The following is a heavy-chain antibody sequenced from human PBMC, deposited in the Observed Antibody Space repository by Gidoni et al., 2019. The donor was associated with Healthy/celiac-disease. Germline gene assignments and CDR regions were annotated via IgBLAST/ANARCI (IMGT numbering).Heavy chain of an antibody. Sequence: QITLKESGPTLVKPTQNLTLTCTFSGFALSTSGVGVGWTRQPQGKALEWLALIYWDDDKLYSPSLKSRLTITKDTSKNQVVLTMTNMDPVDTATYYCAHTPELLEWFDPWGQGTLVTVSS. J-gene: IGHJ5*02. CDR1: GFALSTSGVG. V-gene: IGHV2-5*02. CDR2: IYWDDDK. D-gene: IGHD3-3*01. CDR3: AHTPELLEWFDP.